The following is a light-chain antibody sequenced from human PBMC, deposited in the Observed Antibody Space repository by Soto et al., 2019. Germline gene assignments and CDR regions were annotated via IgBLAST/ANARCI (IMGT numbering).Light chain of an antibody. CDR2: EVS. CDR3: SSYTSSNTLV. J-gene: IGLJ7*01. V-gene: IGLV2-14*01. CDR1: SSDVGGYKY. Sequence: QSVLTQPASVSGSPGQSITISCTGTSSDVGGYKYVSWYQHHPGKDPKLMIFEVSNRPSGVSDRFSGSKSGNTASLIISGLQAEDEADYYCSSYTSSNTLVFGGGTQLTVL.